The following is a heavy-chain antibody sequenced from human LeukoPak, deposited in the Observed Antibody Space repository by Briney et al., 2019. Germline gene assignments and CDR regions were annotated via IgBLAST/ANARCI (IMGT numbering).Heavy chain of an antibody. Sequence: SETLSLTCTVSGGSISSYYWSWIRQPAGKGLEWIGRIHSSGSTNYSPSLKSRVTLSVDTSNNQVSLILTSVTAADTAVYYCARRRFTHYYDSSGRLGYYYGMDVWGQGTTVTVSS. V-gene: IGHV4-4*07. D-gene: IGHD3-22*01. CDR3: ARRRFTHYYDSSGRLGYYYGMDV. J-gene: IGHJ6*02. CDR2: IHSSGST. CDR1: GGSISSYY.